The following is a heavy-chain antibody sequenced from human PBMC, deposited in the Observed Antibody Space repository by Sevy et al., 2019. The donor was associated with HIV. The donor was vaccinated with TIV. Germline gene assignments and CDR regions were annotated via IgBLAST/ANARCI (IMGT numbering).Heavy chain of an antibody. CDR1: GLTFNNAW. D-gene: IGHD4-17*01. CDR3: TTDPWPPWGTVTGDVLDI. V-gene: IGHV3-15*01. CDR2: IKSKTAGGTT. Sequence: GGSLRLSCAASGLTFNNAWMSWVRQAPGKGLEWVGRIKSKTAGGTTDYAAPVKGRFTISRDDSKTMLYLQMNSLQTEDTAMYYCTTDPWPPWGTVTGDVLDIWGQGTMVTVSS. J-gene: IGHJ3*02.